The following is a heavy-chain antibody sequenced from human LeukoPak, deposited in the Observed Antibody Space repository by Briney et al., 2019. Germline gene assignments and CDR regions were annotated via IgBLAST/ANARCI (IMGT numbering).Heavy chain of an antibody. Sequence: ASVKVSCKASGYTFTSYGISWVRQAPGQGLEWLGWISAYNGNTNYAQKLQGRVTMTTDTSTSTAYMELRSLRSDGTAVYYCARDQSAYSSGWYSDYWGQGTLVTVSS. V-gene: IGHV1-18*01. CDR1: GYTFTSYG. D-gene: IGHD6-19*01. CDR3: ARDQSAYSSGWYSDY. CDR2: ISAYNGNT. J-gene: IGHJ4*02.